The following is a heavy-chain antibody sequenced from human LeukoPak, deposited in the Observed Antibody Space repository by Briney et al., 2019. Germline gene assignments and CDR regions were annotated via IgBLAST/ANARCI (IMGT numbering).Heavy chain of an antibody. CDR3: ARLTRTIFGIIRTPFYFDY. D-gene: IGHD3-3*01. V-gene: IGHV1-18*01. Sequence: ASVTVSCKASGYTFTSYAISWVRQAPGQGLQWMGWISTYNGNTNYTQNLQGRVTMTTDTSTSTAYMELRSLRSDDTAVYYCARLTRTIFGIIRTPFYFDYWGQGALVTVSS. CDR2: ISTYNGNT. J-gene: IGHJ4*02. CDR1: GYTFTSYA.